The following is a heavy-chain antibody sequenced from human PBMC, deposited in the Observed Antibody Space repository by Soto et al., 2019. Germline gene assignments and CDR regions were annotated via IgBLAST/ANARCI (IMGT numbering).Heavy chain of an antibody. J-gene: IGHJ6*02. CDR2: IIPIFGTA. V-gene: IGHV1-69*13. D-gene: IGHD2-8*01. Sequence: ASVKVSCKASGGTFSSYAISWVRQAPGQGLEWMGGIIPIFGTANYAQKFQGRVTITADESTSTAYMELSSLRSEDTAVYYCARGGIVLMVYAMDAWGQGTTVTVSS. CDR3: ARGGIVLMVYAMDA. CDR1: GGTFSSYA.